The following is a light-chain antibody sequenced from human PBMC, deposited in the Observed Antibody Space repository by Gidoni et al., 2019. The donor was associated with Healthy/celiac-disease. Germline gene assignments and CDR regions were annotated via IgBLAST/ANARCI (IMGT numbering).Light chain of an antibody. CDR1: QGIRND. V-gene: IGKV1-6*01. CDR2: AAS. CDR3: LQDYNYPYT. J-gene: IGKJ2*01. Sequence: ATQMTQSPSSLSASVGVRVTITCRASQGIRNDLGWYQQKPGKAPKLLIYAASSLQSWVPSRFTASGSGTDFTLTISRLQPEAFATYYCLQDYNYPYTFGQGTKLEIK.